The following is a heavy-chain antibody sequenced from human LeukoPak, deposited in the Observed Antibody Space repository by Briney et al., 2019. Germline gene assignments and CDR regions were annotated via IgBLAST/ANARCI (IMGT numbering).Heavy chain of an antibody. V-gene: IGHV4-30-4*01. Sequence: PSEALSLTCTVSGGSISSGDNYWSWIRQPPGKDLEWIGYIYNSGSTYYNPSLKSRVTISAATSKNHFSLNLSSVTAADTAVYYCPRVLGSGFDYWGQGTLVTVSS. J-gene: IGHJ4*02. D-gene: IGHD2-15*01. CDR2: IYNSGST. CDR3: PRVLGSGFDY. CDR1: GGSISSGDNY.